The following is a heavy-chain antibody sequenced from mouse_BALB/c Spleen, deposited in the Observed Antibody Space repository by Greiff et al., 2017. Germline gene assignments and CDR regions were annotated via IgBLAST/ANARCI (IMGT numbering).Heavy chain of an antibody. CDR3: ARSYGSSYGWFAY. CDR2: INPGSGGT. V-gene: IGHV1-54*01. J-gene: IGHJ3*01. Sequence: QVQLKQSGAELVRPGTSVKVSCKASGYAFTNYLIEWVKQRPGQGLEWIGVINPGSGGTNYNEKFKGKATLTADKSSSTAYMQLSSLTSDDSAVYFCARSYGSSYGWFAYWGQGTLVTVSA. CDR1: GYAFTNYL. D-gene: IGHD1-1*01.